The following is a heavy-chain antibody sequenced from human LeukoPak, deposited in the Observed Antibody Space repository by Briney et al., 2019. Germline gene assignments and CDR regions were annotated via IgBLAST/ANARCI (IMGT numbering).Heavy chain of an antibody. V-gene: IGHV3-23*01. J-gene: IGHJ4*02. Sequence: GGSLRLSCAASGFTFSSYAMSWVRQAPGKGLEWVSSISGSGGSTYYADSVKGRFTISRDSSKNTLCLQMNSLRAEDTAVYYCARDPRDIVVLPAAADYWGQGPLVTVSS. CDR1: GFTFSSYA. CDR3: ARDPRDIVVLPAAADY. CDR2: ISGSGGST. D-gene: IGHD2-2*01.